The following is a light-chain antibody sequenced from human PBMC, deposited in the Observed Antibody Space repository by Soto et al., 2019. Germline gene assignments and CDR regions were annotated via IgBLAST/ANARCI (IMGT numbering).Light chain of an antibody. CDR1: QDIRNT. V-gene: IGKV1-6*01. CDR3: LQYYNFSWT. Sequence: AIQMTQSPSSVSASVGDRVTISCRASQDIRNTLAWYQQKPGEAPKLLIFAASNLQSGVPSRFSGSGSVTDFTLAITGLQPEDFATYYCLQYYNFSWTFGQGTKVDIK. CDR2: AAS. J-gene: IGKJ1*01.